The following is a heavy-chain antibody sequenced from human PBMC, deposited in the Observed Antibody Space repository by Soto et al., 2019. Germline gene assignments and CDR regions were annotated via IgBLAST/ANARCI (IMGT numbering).Heavy chain of an antibody. CDR3: AREGPRRTFATVTTSFDY. D-gene: IGHD4-17*01. CDR2: INHSGST. V-gene: IGHV4-34*01. Sequence: SETLSLTCAVYGGSFSGYYWSWIRQPPGKGLEWIGEINHSGSTNYNPSLKSRVTISVDTSKNQFSLKLSSVTAADTAVYYCAREGPRRTFATVTTSFDYWGQGTLVTVSS. J-gene: IGHJ4*02. CDR1: GGSFSGYY.